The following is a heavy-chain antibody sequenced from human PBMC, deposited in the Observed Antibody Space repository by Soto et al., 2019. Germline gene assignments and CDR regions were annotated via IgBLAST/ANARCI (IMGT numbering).Heavy chain of an antibody. CDR3: VHIRYGSGLFDY. Sequence: QITLKESGPTLVKPTQTLTLTCNFSGFSHSTSGVGVGWIRQPPGKALEWLALIYWDDDKRYSPSLKSRLTITKDTSKNQVVLTMTNMDPVDTATYYCVHIRYGSGLFDYWGQGTLVTVSS. D-gene: IGHD3-10*01. J-gene: IGHJ4*02. CDR1: GFSHSTSGVG. CDR2: IYWDDDK. V-gene: IGHV2-5*02.